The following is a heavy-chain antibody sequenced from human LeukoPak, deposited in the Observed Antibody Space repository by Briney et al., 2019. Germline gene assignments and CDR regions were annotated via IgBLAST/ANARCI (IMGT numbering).Heavy chain of an antibody. CDR2: IWYCGSNK. J-gene: IGHJ4*02. CDR3: ARDLATGVFIDY. Sequence: GGSLRLFCAASGFPFSSYGMHWVRQAPGEGLEGVAVIWYCGSNKYYAHSVKRRFTIPRQNSKHTLYPQMQRLRGEDSAIYFCARDLATGVFIDYWGQGTLVTVSS. V-gene: IGHV3-33*01. CDR1: GFPFSSYG. D-gene: IGHD7-27*01.